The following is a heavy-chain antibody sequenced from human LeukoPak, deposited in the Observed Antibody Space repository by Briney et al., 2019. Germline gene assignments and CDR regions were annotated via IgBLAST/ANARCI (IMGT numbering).Heavy chain of an antibody. Sequence: GGSLRLSCAVSGFTFSDYYMSWIRQAPGKGLEWVSYISSGGSTISHADSVKGRFTISRDNAKNTLYLQMNSLRAEDTAVYYCARDHVVVVPAAYYYYGMDVWGQGTTVTVSS. CDR2: ISSGGSTI. V-gene: IGHV3-11*04. CDR3: ARDHVVVVPAAYYYYGMDV. D-gene: IGHD2-2*01. J-gene: IGHJ6*02. CDR1: GFTFSDYY.